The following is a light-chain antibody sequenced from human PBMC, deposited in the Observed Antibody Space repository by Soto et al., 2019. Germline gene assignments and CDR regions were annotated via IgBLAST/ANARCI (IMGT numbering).Light chain of an antibody. CDR2: DAS. Sequence: DIQLTQSPSSLSASVGDRVTLTCQASQDISNYLNWYQQKPGKAPKLLIYDASNLETGVPSRFSGSGSGTDFTFTISSLQPEDIATYYCQQYDNLPITFGQGTRL. CDR1: QDISNY. V-gene: IGKV1-33*01. J-gene: IGKJ5*01. CDR3: QQYDNLPIT.